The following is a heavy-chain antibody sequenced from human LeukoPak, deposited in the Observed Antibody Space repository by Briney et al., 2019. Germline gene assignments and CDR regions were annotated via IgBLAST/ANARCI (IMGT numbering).Heavy chain of an antibody. J-gene: IGHJ4*02. V-gene: IGHV1-2*02. D-gene: IGHD4-23*01. Sequence: ASVTVSCTASGGTFSSYAISWVRQAPGQGLEWMGWINPKNGGTNYAQKFQGRVTMTRDTSINTAFMELSRLNSDDTAVYFCARDGYGGNSFDYWGQGTLVTVSS. CDR2: INPKNGGT. CDR3: ARDGYGGNSFDY. CDR1: GGTFSSYA.